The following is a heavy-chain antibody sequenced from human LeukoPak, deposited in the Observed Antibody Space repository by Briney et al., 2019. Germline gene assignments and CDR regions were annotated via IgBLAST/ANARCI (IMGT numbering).Heavy chain of an antibody. CDR2: INPNSGNT. J-gene: IGHJ6*02. D-gene: IGHD2-8*01. V-gene: IGHV1-8*02. CDR1: GYTFTSYH. CDR3: ARSPSYCTNGVCGMDV. Sequence: ASVKVSCKASGYTFTSYHMHWVRQAPGQGLEWMGWINPNSGNTGYAQKFQGRVTMTRNTSISTAYMELSSLRSEDTAVYYSARSPSYCTNGVCGMDVWGQGTTVTVSS.